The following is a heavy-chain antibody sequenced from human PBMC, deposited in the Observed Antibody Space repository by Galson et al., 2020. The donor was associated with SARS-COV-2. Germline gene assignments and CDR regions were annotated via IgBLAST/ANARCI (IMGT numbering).Heavy chain of an antibody. V-gene: IGHV6-1*01. Sequence: SQTISLTCDISGDSVSSNSVAWNWIRRSPSRGLEWLGRTYYRSKWYSEYAESMKSRLSIIADTSKHQFSLHLKSVTSEDTAVYYCSRGTEGRGVIDFFDYWGRGTLVTVSS. CDR1: GDSVSSNSVA. CDR2: TYYRSKWYS. J-gene: IGHJ4*01. CDR3: SRGTEGRGVIDFFDY. D-gene: IGHD3-16*02.